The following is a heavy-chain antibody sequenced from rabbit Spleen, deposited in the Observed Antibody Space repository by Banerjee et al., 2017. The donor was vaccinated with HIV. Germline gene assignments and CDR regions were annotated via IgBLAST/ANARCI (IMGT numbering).Heavy chain of an antibody. CDR3: ARGFYNNGDGYNL. CDR2: IYAGSSGST. D-gene: IGHD6-1*01. CDR1: GFSFSRSYW. Sequence: QEQLEESGGGLVKPEGSLTLTCTASGFSFSRSYWICWVRQAPGKGPEWIGCIYAGSSGSTYYASWAKGRFTISKTSSTTVTLQMTSLTAADTATYFCARGFYNNGDGYNLWGPGTLVTVS. V-gene: IGHV1S45*01. J-gene: IGHJ4*01.